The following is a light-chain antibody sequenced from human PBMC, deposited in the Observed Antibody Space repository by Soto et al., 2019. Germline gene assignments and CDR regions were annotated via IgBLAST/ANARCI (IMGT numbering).Light chain of an antibody. J-gene: IGLJ2*01. Sequence: QSVLTQPPSVSGAPGQRVTISCTGSSSNIGAGYDVHWYQQFPGTAPKLLIYGNSNRPSGVPDRFSGSKSDTSASLAITGLQAEDEANYYCQSYDSSLSDLVFGGGTKLTVL. CDR2: GNS. CDR1: SSNIGAGYD. CDR3: QSYDSSLSDLV. V-gene: IGLV1-40*01.